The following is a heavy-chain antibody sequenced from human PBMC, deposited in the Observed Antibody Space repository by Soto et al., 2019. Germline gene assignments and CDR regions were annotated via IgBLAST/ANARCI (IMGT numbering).Heavy chain of an antibody. CDR1: GFTFSSYA. CDR3: AKIGYGSGSYYNAFVDY. V-gene: IGHV3-23*01. D-gene: IGHD3-10*01. Sequence: TGGSLRLSCAASGFTFSSYAMSWVRQAPGKGLEWVSAISGSGGSTYYADSVKGRFTISRDNSKNTLYLQMNSLRAEDTAVYYCAKIGYGSGSYYNAFVDYWGQGTLVTVSS. CDR2: ISGSGGST. J-gene: IGHJ4*02.